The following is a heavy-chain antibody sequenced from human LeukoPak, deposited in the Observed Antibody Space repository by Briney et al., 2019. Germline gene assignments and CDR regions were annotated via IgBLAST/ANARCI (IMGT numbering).Heavy chain of an antibody. CDR2: ISFSAGST. J-gene: IGHJ6*03. Sequence: GGSLRLSSAASGFTFSSYALSWVRQAPGKGLEWVSVISFSAGSTYFADSVKGRFTISRDNSKNTLYLQMNSLRAEDTAVYYCAKGYSSNYYYYYMDVWGKGTTVTVSS. CDR1: GFTFSSYA. D-gene: IGHD6-13*01. V-gene: IGHV3-23*01. CDR3: AKGYSSNYYYYYMDV.